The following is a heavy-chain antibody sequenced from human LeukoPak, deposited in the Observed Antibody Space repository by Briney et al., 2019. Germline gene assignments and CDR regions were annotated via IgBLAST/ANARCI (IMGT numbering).Heavy chain of an antibody. D-gene: IGHD4-23*01. CDR1: GGTFSSYA. V-gene: IGHV1-69*04. Sequence: SVKVSCKASGGTFSSYAISWVRQAHGQGLEWMGRIIPILGIANYAQKFQGRVTITADKSTSTAYMELSSLRSEDTAVYYCARDGDGGNSDYWGQGTLVTVSS. CDR2: IIPILGIA. J-gene: IGHJ4*02. CDR3: ARDGDGGNSDY.